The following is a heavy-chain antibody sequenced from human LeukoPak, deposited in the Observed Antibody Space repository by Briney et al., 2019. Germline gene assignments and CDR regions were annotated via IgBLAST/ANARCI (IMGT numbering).Heavy chain of an antibody. Sequence: SETLSLTCAVYGGSFSGYYWSWIRQPPGKGLEWIGEINHRGSTNYNPSLKSRVTISVDTSKSQFSLKLSSVTAADTAVYYCASSHIDFWSGYYSGPDYYYYYGMDVWGQGTTVTVSS. D-gene: IGHD3-3*01. J-gene: IGHJ6*02. V-gene: IGHV4-34*01. CDR1: GGSFSGYY. CDR2: INHRGST. CDR3: ASSHIDFWSGYYSGPDYYYYYGMDV.